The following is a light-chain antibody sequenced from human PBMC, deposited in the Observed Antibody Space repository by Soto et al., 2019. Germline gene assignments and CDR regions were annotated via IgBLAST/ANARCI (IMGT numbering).Light chain of an antibody. Sequence: EIVMTQSPVALSVSPGESAARTCRASQSVGRNFAWYQQRPGQDPRVLIYGTSTRATGVPARFSGSGSGTDFTLTISSLQSEDFAVYYCQQYNKWLYTFGQGTRLEIK. CDR1: QSVGRN. J-gene: IGKJ2*01. CDR3: QQYNKWLYT. V-gene: IGKV3-15*01. CDR2: GTS.